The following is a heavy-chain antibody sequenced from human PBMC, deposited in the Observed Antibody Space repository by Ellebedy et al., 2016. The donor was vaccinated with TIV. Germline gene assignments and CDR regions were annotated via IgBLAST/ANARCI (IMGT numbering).Heavy chain of an antibody. CDR2: VSAYSGNT. V-gene: IGHV1-18*01. CDR1: SYTFIDYG. CDR3: ARYSGSGTYYRNGMDV. Sequence: AASVKVSCKSSSYTFIDYGISWVRQAPGQGLNWMGWVSAYSGNTNYADNLQGRVTMTTDTSTDTAYMELRSLRSDDTAVYYCARYSGSGTYYRNGMDVWGQGTTVTVSS. D-gene: IGHD3-10*01. J-gene: IGHJ6*02.